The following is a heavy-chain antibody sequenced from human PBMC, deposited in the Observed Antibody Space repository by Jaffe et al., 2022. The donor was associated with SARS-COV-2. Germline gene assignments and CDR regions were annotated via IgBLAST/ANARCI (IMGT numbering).Heavy chain of an antibody. V-gene: IGHV3-33*01. D-gene: IGHD6-13*01. J-gene: IGHJ4*02. CDR1: GFTFSSYG. CDR2: IWYDGSNK. Sequence: QVQLVESGGGVVQPGRSLRLSCAASGFTFSSYGMHWVRQAPGKGLEWVAVIWYDGSNKYYADSVKGRFTISRDNSKNTLYLQMNSLRAEDTAVYYCARETAGIQGDYWGQGTLVTVSS. CDR3: ARETAGIQGDY.